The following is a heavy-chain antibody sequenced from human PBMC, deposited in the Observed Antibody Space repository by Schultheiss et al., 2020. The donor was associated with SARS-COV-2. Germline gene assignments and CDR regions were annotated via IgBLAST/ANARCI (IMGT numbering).Heavy chain of an antibody. CDR1: GGSFSGYY. CDR3: AREDVVVPAASES. V-gene: IGHV4-34*01. J-gene: IGHJ4*02. Sequence: SQTLSLTCAVYGGSFSGYYWSWIRQPPGKGLEWIGEINHSGSTNYNPSLKSRVTMSVDTSKNQFSLKLSSVTAADTAVYYCAREDVVVPAASESWGQGTLVTVSS. CDR2: INHSGST. D-gene: IGHD2-2*01.